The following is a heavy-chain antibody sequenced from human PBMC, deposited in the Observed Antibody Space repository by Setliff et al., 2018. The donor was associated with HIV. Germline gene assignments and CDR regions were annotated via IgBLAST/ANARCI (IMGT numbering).Heavy chain of an antibody. CDR2: ISSSSSYI. Sequence: GGSLRLSCAASGFTFSSYSMNWVRQAPGKGLEWVSSISSSSSYIYYADSVKGRFTISRDNAENSLYLQINNLRAEDTAVYYCARETYYYETGSYPGFDYWGQGTQVTVSS. V-gene: IGHV3-21*01. CDR1: GFTFSSYS. D-gene: IGHD3-10*01. CDR3: ARETYYYETGSYPGFDY. J-gene: IGHJ4*02.